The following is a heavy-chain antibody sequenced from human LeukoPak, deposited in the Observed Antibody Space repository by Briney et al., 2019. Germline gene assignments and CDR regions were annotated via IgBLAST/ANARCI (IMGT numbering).Heavy chain of an antibody. CDR1: GFTVSSNS. Sequence: GSLRLSCTVSGFTVSSNSMSWVRQAPGKGLEWIGNNSRNPYYNPSLKSRVTISVDTSKNQFSLKLSSVTAADTAVYYCARDIGYSYAWGYFDYWGQGTLVTVSS. CDR3: ARDIGYSYAWGYFDY. CDR2: NSRNP. D-gene: IGHD5-18*01. J-gene: IGHJ4*02. V-gene: IGHV4-59*02.